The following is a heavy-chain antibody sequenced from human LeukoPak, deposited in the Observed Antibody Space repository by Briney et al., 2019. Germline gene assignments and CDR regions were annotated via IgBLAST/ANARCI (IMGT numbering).Heavy chain of an antibody. Sequence: PGRSLRLSCAASGFTFSSYGMNWVRQAPGKGLEWVSYINSISGEIWYADSVKGRFTISRDDAKNSLYLQMNSLRDEDTAVYYCARDHGYAFDYWGQGTLVTVSS. D-gene: IGHD5-12*01. CDR2: INSISGEI. CDR3: ARDHGYAFDY. J-gene: IGHJ4*02. V-gene: IGHV3-48*02. CDR1: GFTFSSYG.